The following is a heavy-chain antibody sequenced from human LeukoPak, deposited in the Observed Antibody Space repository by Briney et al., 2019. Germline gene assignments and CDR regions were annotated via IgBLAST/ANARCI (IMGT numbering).Heavy chain of an antibody. Sequence: GGSLRLSCAASGFTFSSYSMNWVRQAPGKGLEWVSSISSSSSYIYYADSVRGRFTISRDNAKNSLYLQMNSLRADDTAVYFCAKDKFDRSGYQFDSWGQGSLVIVSS. CDR1: GFTFSSYS. CDR2: ISSSSSYI. J-gene: IGHJ4*02. V-gene: IGHV3-21*04. CDR3: AKDKFDRSGYQFDS. D-gene: IGHD3-10*01.